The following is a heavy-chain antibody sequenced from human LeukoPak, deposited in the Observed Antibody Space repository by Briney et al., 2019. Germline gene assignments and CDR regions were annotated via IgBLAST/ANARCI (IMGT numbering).Heavy chain of an antibody. V-gene: IGHV1-46*01. D-gene: IGHD2-15*01. Sequence: ASVKVSCKASGYTFTNYYMHWVRQAPGQGLEWMGMINPSGGSTSYAQKFQGRVTMTRDTSTSTVYMELSSLRSEDTAVYYCARDKPHCSGGSCYSGNWFDPWGQGTLVTVSS. CDR3: ARDKPHCSGGSCYSGNWFDP. CDR1: GYTFTNYY. CDR2: INPSGGST. J-gene: IGHJ5*02.